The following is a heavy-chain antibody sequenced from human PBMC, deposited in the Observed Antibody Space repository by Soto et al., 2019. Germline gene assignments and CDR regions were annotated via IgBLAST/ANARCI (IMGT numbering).Heavy chain of an antibody. CDR2: IYYSGST. CDR3: ARLPTAMVTWFDP. D-gene: IGHD5-18*01. Sequence: SETLSLTCTVSGGSISSYYWSWIRQPPGKGLEWIGYIYYSGSTNYNPSLKSRVTISVDTSKNQFSLKLSSVTAADTAVYYCARLPTAMVTWFDPWGQGTLVTVSS. J-gene: IGHJ5*02. V-gene: IGHV4-59*08. CDR1: GGSISSYY.